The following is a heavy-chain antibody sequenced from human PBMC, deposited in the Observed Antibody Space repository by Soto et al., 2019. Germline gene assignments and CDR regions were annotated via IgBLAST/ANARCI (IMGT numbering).Heavy chain of an antibody. CDR1: GDSISSSNSH. Sequence: PETLSLTCTVSGDSISSSNSHWGWTRQPPGKGLEYIGSVYYGGAIFYSGNIYYNPSLKSRVTISVDTSKNQFSLRLSSVTAADTGVYYCVRYDRINMKPYSPEGFHIWGQGTMVNVS. CDR3: VRYDRINMKPYSPEGFHI. D-gene: IGHD3-3*02. V-gene: IGHV4-39*01. CDR2: VYYGGAIFYSGNI. J-gene: IGHJ3*02.